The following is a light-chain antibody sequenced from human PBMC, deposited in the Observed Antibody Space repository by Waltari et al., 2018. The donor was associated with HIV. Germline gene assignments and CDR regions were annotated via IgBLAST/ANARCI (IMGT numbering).Light chain of an antibody. V-gene: IGLV2-11*01. CDR2: EVL. Sequence: QYALTQPRSVSGSPGQSVTISCTGTASAIVCFVYVSCYQQYPGKAPKVILYEVLQRPSEVPDRFTASKSGITASLTISGLQDEDEADYYCCSYAGTYTYVFGSGTTVTVL. CDR1: ASAIVCFVY. J-gene: IGLJ1*01. CDR3: CSYAGTYTYV.